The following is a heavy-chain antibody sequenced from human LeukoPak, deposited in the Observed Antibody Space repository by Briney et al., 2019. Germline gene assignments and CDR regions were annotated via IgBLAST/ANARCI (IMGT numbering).Heavy chain of an antibody. Sequence: SETLSLTCTVSGDSISSYYWSWIRQPPGKGLEWIGYIYYSGSTNHNPSLKSRVTISVDTSKNQFSLKLTSVTAADTAVYYCARAIESSWFDYWGQGTLVTVSS. J-gene: IGHJ5*01. V-gene: IGHV4-59*01. D-gene: IGHD2-21*01. CDR2: IYYSGST. CDR1: GDSISSYY. CDR3: ARAIESSWFDY.